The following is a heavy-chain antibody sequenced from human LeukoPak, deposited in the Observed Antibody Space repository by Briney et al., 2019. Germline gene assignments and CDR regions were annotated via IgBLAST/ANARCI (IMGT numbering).Heavy chain of an antibody. J-gene: IGHJ5*02. CDR2: MSTSRNT. CDR3: ARLKWGGSYYQSYNWFDP. D-gene: IGHD3-10*01. CDR1: GGSISSGIYY. Sequence: SETLSLTCTVSGGSISSGIYYWSWIRQPAGTGLEWIGRMSTSRNTNYNPSLQSRVTISVYTSKNQFSLKLSSVTAADTAVYYCARLKWGGSYYQSYNWFDPWGQGTLVTVSS. V-gene: IGHV4-61*02.